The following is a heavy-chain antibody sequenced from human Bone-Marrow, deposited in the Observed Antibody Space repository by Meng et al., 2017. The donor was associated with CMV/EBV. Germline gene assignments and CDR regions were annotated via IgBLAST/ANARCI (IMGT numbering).Heavy chain of an antibody. CDR2: IRYDGSNN. CDR3: AKSYGDYVDYFDY. V-gene: IGHV3-30*02. J-gene: IGHJ4*02. CDR1: GFTFNTYW. Sequence: GESLKISCVASGFTFNTYWMSWVRQAPGKGLEWVAFIRYDGSNNYYVDSVKGRFTISRDSSKNTLYLQMNSLGAEDTAVYYCAKSYGDYVDYFDYWGQGTLVTVSS. D-gene: IGHD4-17*01.